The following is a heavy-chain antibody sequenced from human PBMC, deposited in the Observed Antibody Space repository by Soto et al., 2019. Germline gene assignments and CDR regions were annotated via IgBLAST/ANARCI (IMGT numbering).Heavy chain of an antibody. CDR1: GYTFTYYG. V-gene: IGHV1-18*01. CDR3: ARAQRYFDWFLSRDPFDY. D-gene: IGHD3-9*01. J-gene: IGHJ4*02. Sequence: GASVKVSCKASGYTFTYYGITWVRQVPGQGLEWMGWISGYNGDTKYAQNLQGRVTMTTDTSTTRAYMDLRSLRSDDTAVYYCARAQRYFDWFLSRDPFDYWGQGTLVTVYS. CDR2: ISGYNGDT.